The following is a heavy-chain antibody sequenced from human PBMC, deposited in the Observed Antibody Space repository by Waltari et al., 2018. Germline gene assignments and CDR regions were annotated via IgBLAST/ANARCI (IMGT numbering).Heavy chain of an antibody. CDR2: IKQDGSEE. CDR1: GFTFSSYW. J-gene: IGHJ4*02. D-gene: IGHD1-20*01. CDR3: ARDDGIRTVDY. V-gene: IGHV3-7*01. Sequence: EVQLVESVGGLVQPGGSLRFSCAASGFTFSSYWMSWVRQAPGQGLEWVSKIKQDGSEEDPVDSVKGRLTIARDNAKNSLYLQMNRLRAEDTAVYYCARDDGIRTVDYWGQGTLVTVSS.